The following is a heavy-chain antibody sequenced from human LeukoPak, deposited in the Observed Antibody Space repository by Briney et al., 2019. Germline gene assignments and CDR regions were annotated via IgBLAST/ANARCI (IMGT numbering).Heavy chain of an antibody. CDR2: IDQDGDKK. CDR1: GFTFSNCW. D-gene: IGHD3-10*01. Sequence: GGSLRLSCAASGFTFSNCWMSWVRQTSGKGLEWVANIDQDGDKKYYVDSVKGRFTISRDNAKNSLYLQMNSLRAEDTAVYYCAREPTRGDWGQGTLVTVSS. CDR3: AREPTRGD. J-gene: IGHJ4*02. V-gene: IGHV3-7*01.